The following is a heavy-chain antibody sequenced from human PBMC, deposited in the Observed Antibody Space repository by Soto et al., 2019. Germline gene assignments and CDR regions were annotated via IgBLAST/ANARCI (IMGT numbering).Heavy chain of an antibody. J-gene: IGHJ4*02. D-gene: IGHD1-7*01. CDR2: INPKSGET. V-gene: IGHV1-2*06. CDR3: ARVPGHKNSRGDY. CDR1: GYIFTHFY. Sequence: GASVKVSCKASGYIFTHFYIHWVRRATGQGLEWMGLINPKSGETHYSQKFLGRVSLARDTSTNTANMELTTLTSDDTAIYYCARVPGHKNSRGDYWGQGTPVTVSS.